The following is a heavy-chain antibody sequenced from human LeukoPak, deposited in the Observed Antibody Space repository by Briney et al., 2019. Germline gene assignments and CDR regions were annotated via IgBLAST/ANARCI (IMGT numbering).Heavy chain of an antibody. CDR1: GFTFSSYA. Sequence: PGGSLRLSCAASGFTFSSYAMSWVRQAPGKGLEWVSTISGSGGNTHYADSVKGRFTISRDNSKNTLYLQMSSLRAEDTAVYYCAKGSYYYDSADYFDYWGQGTLVTVSS. J-gene: IGHJ4*02. V-gene: IGHV3-23*01. CDR2: ISGSGGNT. CDR3: AKGSYYYDSADYFDY. D-gene: IGHD3-16*01.